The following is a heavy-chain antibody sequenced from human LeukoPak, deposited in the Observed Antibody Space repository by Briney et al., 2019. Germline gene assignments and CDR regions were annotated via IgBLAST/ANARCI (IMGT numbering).Heavy chain of an antibody. CDR1: GFTFDDYG. D-gene: IGHD3-10*01. J-gene: IGHJ6*02. Sequence: PGGSLRLSCAASGFTFDDYGMSWVRQAPGKGLEWVSGMNWNGGSTGYADSVKGRFTISRDNAKNSLYLQMNSLRAEDTALYHCARVKGYYGSGSPGAYYYGMDVWGQGTTVTVSS. CDR2: MNWNGGST. V-gene: IGHV3-20*01. CDR3: ARVKGYYGSGSPGAYYYGMDV.